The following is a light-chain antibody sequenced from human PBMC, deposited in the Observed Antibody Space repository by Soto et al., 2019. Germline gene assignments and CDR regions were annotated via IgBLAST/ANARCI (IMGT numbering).Light chain of an antibody. CDR3: VLYMGSGIWV. J-gene: IGLJ3*02. CDR1: SGSVSTSYY. V-gene: IGLV8-61*01. Sequence: QAVVTQEPSFSVSPGGTVTLTCGLSSGSVSTSYYPSWYQQTPGQAPRTLIYSTNTRSSGVPDRFSAGILGNKAALTIMGAYQADESDYYCVLYMGSGIWVFGGGTKVTVL. CDR2: STN.